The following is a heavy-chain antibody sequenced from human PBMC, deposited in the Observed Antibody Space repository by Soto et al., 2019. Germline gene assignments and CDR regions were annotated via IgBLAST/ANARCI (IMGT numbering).Heavy chain of an antibody. D-gene: IGHD3-10*01. Sequence: QVQLVQSGAEVQKPGASVKVSCKASGYTLSNYGISWVRQSPGQGLEWMGWISVYNEDTNYREQFQGRFSLTTYTAANSAYMELRSLRSVDSAVYYCVSGPRVGYYGSETFDDWGQGTPVTVSS. J-gene: IGHJ4*02. CDR3: VSGPRVGYYGSETFDD. CDR1: GYTLSNYG. CDR2: ISVYNEDT. V-gene: IGHV1-18*01.